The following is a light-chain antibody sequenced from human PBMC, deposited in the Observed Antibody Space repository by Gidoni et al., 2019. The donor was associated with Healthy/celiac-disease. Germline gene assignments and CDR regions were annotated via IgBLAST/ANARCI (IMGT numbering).Light chain of an antibody. CDR1: SPNIGAGYD. CDR3: QSYDSSLSGWEV. J-gene: IGLJ2*01. Sequence: QSVLTQPPSVSWAPGQRVTISCTGSSPNIGAGYDVHWYQQLPGTAPKLLIYGNSNRPSGVPDRFSGSKSGTSASLAITGLQAEDEADYYCQSYDSSLSGWEVFGGGTKLTVL. V-gene: IGLV1-40*01. CDR2: GNS.